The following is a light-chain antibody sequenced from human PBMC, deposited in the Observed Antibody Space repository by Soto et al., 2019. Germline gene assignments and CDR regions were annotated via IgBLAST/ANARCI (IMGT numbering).Light chain of an antibody. CDR1: SSNIGNNA. Sequence: QSVLTQPPSVSEAPRQRVTISCSGSSSNIGNNAVNWYQQVPGKAPKLLIYYDDLLPSGVSDRFSGAKSGTSASLAISGLQSEDEADYYCASRDDSLNGWVFGGGTKLTVL. CDR2: YDD. V-gene: IGLV1-36*01. CDR3: ASRDDSLNGWV. J-gene: IGLJ3*02.